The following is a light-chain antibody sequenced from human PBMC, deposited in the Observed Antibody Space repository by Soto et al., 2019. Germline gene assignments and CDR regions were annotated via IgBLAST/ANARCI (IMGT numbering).Light chain of an antibody. Sequence: QSVLTQPASVSGSPGQSITISCAGTSSDVGGYNYVSWYQQHPGKAPKLMIYEVSNRPSGVSNRFSASKSGNTASLTISGLQAEDEADYYCCSFTSSNSLVFGRGTQLTVL. CDR3: CSFTSSNSLV. V-gene: IGLV2-14*01. CDR1: SSDVGGYNY. CDR2: EVS. J-gene: IGLJ3*02.